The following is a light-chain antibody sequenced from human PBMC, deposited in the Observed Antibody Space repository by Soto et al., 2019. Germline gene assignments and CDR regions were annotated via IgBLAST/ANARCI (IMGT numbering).Light chain of an antibody. Sequence: EIVMTQSPATLTTSPGERATVSCRARQSVSSNLAWYQQKPGQVPRLLIYYASTRATGIPARFSGSGSGTEFTLTISSRESEDFAVYYCQQYNNWPRTFGQGTKVEIK. CDR1: QSVSSN. CDR2: YAS. J-gene: IGKJ1*01. V-gene: IGKV3-15*01. CDR3: QQYNNWPRT.